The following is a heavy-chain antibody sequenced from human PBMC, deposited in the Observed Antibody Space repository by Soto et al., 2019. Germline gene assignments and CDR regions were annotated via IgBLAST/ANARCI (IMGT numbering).Heavy chain of an antibody. CDR3: AIDFRAVIYYGSGSSIDY. V-gene: IGHV1-18*01. J-gene: IGHJ4*02. CDR2: ISAYNGNT. Sequence: QVQLVQSGAEVKKPGASVKVSCKASGYTFISYGISWVRQATGQGLEWMGWISAYNGNTNYAQKLQGRVTMTTDTSTSTAYMELRSLRSYDTAVYDCAIDFRAVIYYGSGSSIDYWGQGTLVTVSS. D-gene: IGHD3-10*01. CDR1: GYTFISYG.